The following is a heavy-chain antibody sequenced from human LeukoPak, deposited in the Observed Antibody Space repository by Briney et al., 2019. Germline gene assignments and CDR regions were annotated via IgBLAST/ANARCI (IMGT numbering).Heavy chain of an antibody. V-gene: IGHV3-48*03. CDR3: ATTRRLRLDPAPEYFQH. CDR2: ISSSGSTI. CDR1: GFTFSSYE. Sequence: GGSLRLSCAASGFTFSSYEMNWVRQAPGKGLEWVSYISSSGSTIYYAESVKGRFTISRDNAKNSLYLQMNSLRAEDTAVYYCATTRRLRLDPAPEYFQHWGQGTLVTVSS. J-gene: IGHJ1*01.